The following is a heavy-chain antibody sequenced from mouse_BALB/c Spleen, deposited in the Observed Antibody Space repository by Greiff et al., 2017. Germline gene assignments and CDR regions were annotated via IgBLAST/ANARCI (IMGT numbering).Heavy chain of an antibody. D-gene: IGHD2-1*01. CDR3: AKDGNYSSMDY. CDR2: IDTSDSYT. J-gene: IGHJ4*01. CDR1: GYTFTDYW. V-gene: IGHV1-69*01. Sequence: VKLQQPGAELVMPGASVKMSCKASGYTFTDYWMHWVKQRPGQGLEWIGAIDTSDSYTSYNQKFKGKATLTVDESSSTAYMQLSSLTSEDSAVYYCAKDGNYSSMDYWGQGTSVTVSS.